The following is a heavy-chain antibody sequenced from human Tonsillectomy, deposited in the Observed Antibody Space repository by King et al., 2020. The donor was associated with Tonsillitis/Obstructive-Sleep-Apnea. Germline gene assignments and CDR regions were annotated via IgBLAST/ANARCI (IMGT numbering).Heavy chain of an antibody. V-gene: IGHV3-9*01. CDR1: GFTFDDYA. D-gene: IGHD6-13*01. J-gene: IGHJ3*02. CDR3: AKDLIIAESGTPGDAFDI. Sequence: VQLVESGGGSVHPGRSLRLSCAASGFTFDDYAMYWVRQAPGKGLEWVSGISWNSGSKVYADSVKGRFTISRDNAKNSLYLQMNSLRTEDTALYHCAKDLIIAESGTPGDAFDIWGQGTMVTVSA. CDR2: ISWNSGSK.